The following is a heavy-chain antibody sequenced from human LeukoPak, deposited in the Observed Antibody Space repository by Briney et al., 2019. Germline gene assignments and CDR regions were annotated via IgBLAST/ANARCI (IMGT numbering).Heavy chain of an antibody. CDR2: IYYSGST. CDR1: GGSISSYY. J-gene: IGHJ3*02. D-gene: IGHD3-9*01. CDR3: ARDRGILTGYRGAADAFDI. Sequence: PSETLSLTCTVSGGSISSYYWSWIRQPPGKGLEWIGYIYYSGSTNYNPSLKSRVTISVDTSKNQFSLKLSSVTAADTAVYYCARDRGILTGYRGAADAFDIWGQGTMVTVSS. V-gene: IGHV4-59*12.